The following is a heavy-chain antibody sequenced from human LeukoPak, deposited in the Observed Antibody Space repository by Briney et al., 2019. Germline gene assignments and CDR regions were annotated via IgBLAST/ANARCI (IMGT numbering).Heavy chain of an antibody. V-gene: IGHV4-39*02. Sequence: SETLSLTCTVSGGSISSSSYYWGWIRQPPGKGLEWIGSIYYGGSTYYNPSLKSRVTISVDTSKNQFSLKLSSVTAADTAAYYCAREYYYASGSYLYWGQGTLVTVSS. CDR3: AREYYYASGSYLY. D-gene: IGHD3-10*01. CDR2: IYYGGST. J-gene: IGHJ4*02. CDR1: GGSISSSSYY.